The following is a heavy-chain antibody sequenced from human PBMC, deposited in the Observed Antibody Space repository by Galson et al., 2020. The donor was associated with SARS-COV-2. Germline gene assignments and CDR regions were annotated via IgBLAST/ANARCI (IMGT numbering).Heavy chain of an antibody. D-gene: IGHD3-10*01. CDR2: MNPNNGDT. J-gene: IGHJ6*02. Sequence: ASVKVSCTASGYTFTSYDINWVRQATGQGPEWMGWMNPNNGDTTYAEKFRGRVTMTRNTSISTAYMELSSLRTEDTAVYYCARGRRYFGSGSYSRISYYGMDVWGQGATVTVSS. CDR3: ARGRRYFGSGSYSRISYYGMDV. CDR1: GYTFTSYD. V-gene: IGHV1-8*01.